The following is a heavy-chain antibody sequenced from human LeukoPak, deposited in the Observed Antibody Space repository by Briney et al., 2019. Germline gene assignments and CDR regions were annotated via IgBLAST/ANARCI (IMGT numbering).Heavy chain of an antibody. Sequence: SETLSLTCTVPGGSVSSGSYYWSWIRPPPGKGLEWIGYIYYSGSTNYNPSLKSRVTISVDTSKNQFSLKLSSVTAADTAVYYCARVGRYDILTGYYPTPPYYFDYWGQGTLVTVSS. J-gene: IGHJ4*02. CDR3: ARVGRYDILTGYYPTPPYYFDY. CDR1: GGSVSSGSYY. V-gene: IGHV4-61*01. CDR2: IYYSGST. D-gene: IGHD3-9*01.